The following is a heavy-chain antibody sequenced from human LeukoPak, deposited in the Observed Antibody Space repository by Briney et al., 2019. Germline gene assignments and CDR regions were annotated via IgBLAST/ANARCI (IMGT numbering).Heavy chain of an antibody. J-gene: IGHJ4*02. D-gene: IGHD3-16*01. CDR1: GFTLSNYW. Sequence: GGSLRLSCAASGFTLSNYWMHWVRQAPGKGLMWAARISYDGSSADHADSVKGRFTISRDNAKNTLYLQMNSLRVEDTGVYYCARRRTIGDYDYWGQGTLVTVSS. CDR3: ARRRTIGDYDY. V-gene: IGHV3-74*01. CDR2: ISYDGSSA.